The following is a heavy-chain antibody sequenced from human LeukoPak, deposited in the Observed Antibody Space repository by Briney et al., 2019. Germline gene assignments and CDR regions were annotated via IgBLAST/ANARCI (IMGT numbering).Heavy chain of an antibody. CDR2: INHSGST. CDR3: ARAYSSSWYGHNWFDP. CDR1: GGSFSGYF. J-gene: IGHJ5*02. D-gene: IGHD6-13*01. Sequence: SETLSLTCAVYGGSFSGYFWSWILQPPGKGLEWIGEINHSGSTNYNPSLKSRVTISVDTSMNQFSLKLSSVTAADTAVYYCARAYSSSWYGHNWFDPWGQGTLVTVSS. V-gene: IGHV4-34*01.